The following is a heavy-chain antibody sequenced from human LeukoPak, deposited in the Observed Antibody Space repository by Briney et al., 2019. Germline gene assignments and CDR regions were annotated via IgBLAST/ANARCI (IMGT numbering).Heavy chain of an antibody. CDR1: GYTFTGYY. CDR2: INPNSGGT. D-gene: IGHD5-12*01. V-gene: IGHV1-2*02. Sequence: VSVKVSCKASGYTFTGYYMHWVRQAPGQGLEWMGWINPNSGGTNYAQKFQGRVTMTRDTSISTAYMELSRLRSDDTAVYYCARGGIEDSGYDINWFDPWGQGTLVTVSS. CDR3: ARGGIEDSGYDINWFDP. J-gene: IGHJ5*02.